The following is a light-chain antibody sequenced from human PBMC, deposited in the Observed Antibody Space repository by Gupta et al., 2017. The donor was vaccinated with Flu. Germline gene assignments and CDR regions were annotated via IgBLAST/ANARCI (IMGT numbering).Light chain of an antibody. CDR1: QSFSTD. J-gene: IGKJ4*01. CDR2: KAS. V-gene: IGKV1-5*03. CDR3: KQYKSYPLT. Sequence: GDRVTISCRASQSFSTDLAWDQQKPGKAPRLLIYKASNLESGVPSRFSARGSGTEFTLTISSLQPDDFATYYCKQYKSYPLTFGGGTKVEIK.